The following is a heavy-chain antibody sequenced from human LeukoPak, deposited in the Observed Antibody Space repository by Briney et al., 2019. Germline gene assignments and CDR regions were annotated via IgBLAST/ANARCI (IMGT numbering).Heavy chain of an antibody. J-gene: IGHJ4*02. CDR1: GGSVNSGSYY. CDR3: ARGHVGTTHFDY. CDR2: IYYAVST. Sequence: SETLSLTCTVSGGSVNSGSYYSTWIRQPPGKGLEWIGYIYYAVSTDYNPPLKSRVTISVDTSKNKFSLRLTSVTAADTAVYYCARGHVGTTHFDYWGQGILVTVSS. D-gene: IGHD1-26*01. V-gene: IGHV4-61*01.